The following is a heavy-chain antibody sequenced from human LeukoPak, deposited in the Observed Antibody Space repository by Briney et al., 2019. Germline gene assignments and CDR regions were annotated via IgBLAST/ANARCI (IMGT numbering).Heavy chain of an antibody. D-gene: IGHD2-15*01. CDR1: GGSISSYY. CDR3: ARDRPVGTFNI. V-gene: IGHV4-4*07. Sequence: PSETLSLTCTVSGGSISSYYWSWIRQPAGKGLEWIGLIYTSGGTNYNPSLKNRVTMSVDTSKNQFSLKLSSVTAADTAVYYCARDRPVGTFNIWGHGTMVTVSS. CDR2: IYTSGGT. J-gene: IGHJ3*02.